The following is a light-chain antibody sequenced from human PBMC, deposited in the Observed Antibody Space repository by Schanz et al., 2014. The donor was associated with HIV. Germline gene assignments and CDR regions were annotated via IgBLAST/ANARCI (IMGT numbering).Light chain of an antibody. CDR2: KAS. CDR3: QQYDAYPWT. CDR1: QSISNW. Sequence: IQMTQSPSTLSASVGDRVTITCRASQSISNWLAWYQQKSGKAPKPLIFKASTLQSGVPSRFSGSGSGTEFTLTISSLQPDDSATYYCQQYDAYPWTFGQGTKVEIK. V-gene: IGKV1-5*03. J-gene: IGKJ1*01.